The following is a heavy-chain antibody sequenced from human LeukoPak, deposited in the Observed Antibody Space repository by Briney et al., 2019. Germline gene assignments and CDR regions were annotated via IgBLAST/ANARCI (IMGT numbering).Heavy chain of an antibody. J-gene: IGHJ6*04. CDR2: FDPEDGET. CDR1: GYTLTELS. D-gene: IGHD3-10*02. CDR3: AELGITMIGGV. Sequence: LRASVKVSCKVSGYTLTELSMHWVRQAPGKGLEWMGGFDPEDGETIYAQKFQGRVTMTEDTSTDTAYMELSSLRAEDTAVYYCAELGITMIGGVWGKGTTVTISS. V-gene: IGHV1-24*01.